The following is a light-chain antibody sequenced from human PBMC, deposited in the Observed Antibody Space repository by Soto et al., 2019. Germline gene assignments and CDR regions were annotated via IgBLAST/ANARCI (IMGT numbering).Light chain of an antibody. Sequence: EIVLTQSPATLSLSPGERATLSCRASQSVSSYLAWYQQKPGQAPRLLIYDASNRSTGIPARFSGSGSGTDFTITSSSLEPDDFAVYYWQQRSNWPPWTFGKGTKVEIK. V-gene: IGKV3-11*01. CDR1: QSVSSY. J-gene: IGKJ1*01. CDR3: QQRSNWPPWT. CDR2: DAS.